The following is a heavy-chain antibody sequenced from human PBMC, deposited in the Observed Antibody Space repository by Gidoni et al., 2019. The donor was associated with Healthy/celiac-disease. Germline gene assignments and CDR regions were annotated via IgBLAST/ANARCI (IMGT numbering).Heavy chain of an antibody. D-gene: IGHD1-26*01. J-gene: IGHJ4*02. Sequence: EVQLVESGGGLVQHGRSLRLSCAASGFSFDDYAMHWVRQAPGKGLEWVSGISWNSGSIGYADSVKGRFTISRDNAKNSLYLQMNSLRIEDTALYYCAKGEWELPDYWGQGTLVTVSS. CDR1: GFSFDDYA. V-gene: IGHV3-9*01. CDR2: ISWNSGSI. CDR3: AKGEWELPDY.